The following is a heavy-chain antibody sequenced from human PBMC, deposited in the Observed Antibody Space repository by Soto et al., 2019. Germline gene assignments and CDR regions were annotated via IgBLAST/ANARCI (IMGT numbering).Heavy chain of an antibody. Sequence: EVQLVESGGGLVQPGGSLRLSCAASGFTFSSYAMHWFRQAPGKGLEYVSTINRNGGSTYYANSVKGRFTISRDNSKNTLYLQMGSLRAEDMAVYYCAREGSDYYFDYWGQGTLVTVSS. V-gene: IGHV3-64*01. CDR1: GFTFSSYA. CDR3: AREGSDYYFDY. CDR2: INRNGGST. J-gene: IGHJ4*02. D-gene: IGHD2-21*02.